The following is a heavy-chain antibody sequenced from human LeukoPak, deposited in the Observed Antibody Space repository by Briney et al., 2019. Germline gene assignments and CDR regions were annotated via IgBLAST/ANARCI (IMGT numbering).Heavy chain of an antibody. CDR3: ARRPWGLVITYSH. CDR1: GGSISSSSYY. D-gene: IGHD3/OR15-3a*01. Sequence: PSETLSLTCTVSGGSISSSSYYWGWIRQPPGKGLEWIGRIYTSGSTNYNPSLKSRVTMSVDTSKNQFSLKLSSVTAADTAVYYCARRPWGLVITYSHWGQGTLVTVSS. J-gene: IGHJ4*02. V-gene: IGHV4-39*07. CDR2: IYTSGST.